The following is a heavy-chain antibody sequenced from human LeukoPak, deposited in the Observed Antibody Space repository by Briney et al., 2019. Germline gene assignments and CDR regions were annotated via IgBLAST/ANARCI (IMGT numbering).Heavy chain of an antibody. CDR1: GITFSNYA. V-gene: IGHV3-23*01. CDR2: ISGSGAST. D-gene: IGHD6-25*01. CDR3: APDLRGSASSLDD. J-gene: IGHJ4*02. Sequence: GGSLRLSCAASGITFSNYAMSCVRQAPGKGLEWVSLISGSGASTYYPDSVKGRFTISRDNSKNTLSLQMNSLRAEDTAVYYCAPDLRGSASSLDDWGQGTLVTVSS.